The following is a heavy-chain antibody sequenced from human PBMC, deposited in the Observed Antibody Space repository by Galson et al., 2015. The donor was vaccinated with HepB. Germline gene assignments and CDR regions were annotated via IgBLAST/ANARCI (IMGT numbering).Heavy chain of an antibody. D-gene: IGHD3-9*01. V-gene: IGHV2-5*02. CDR3: GHTAGWLADS. CDR1: GFSIPTDYTG. Sequence: PALVKPTQTLTLPCTLSGFSIPTDYTGVGWIRQPPGKALEWLALIYWDGNKYYSPSLKSRLSITTDTSENQVVLKMTNMDPVDTATYYCGHTAGWLADSWGQGTPVTVSS. J-gene: IGHJ4*02. CDR2: IYWDGNK.